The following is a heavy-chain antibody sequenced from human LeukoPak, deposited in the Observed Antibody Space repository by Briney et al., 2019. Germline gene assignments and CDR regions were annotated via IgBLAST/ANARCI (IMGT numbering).Heavy chain of an antibody. Sequence: VASVKVSCKVSGYTITELSMHWVRQAPGKGLEWMGGFDPEDGETIYAQKFQGRVTMTEDTSTDTAYMELSSLRSEDTAVYYCARAVEMATIEFDYWGQGTLVTVSS. CDR3: ARAVEMATIEFDY. CDR2: FDPEDGET. D-gene: IGHD5-24*01. V-gene: IGHV1-24*01. CDR1: GYTITELS. J-gene: IGHJ4*02.